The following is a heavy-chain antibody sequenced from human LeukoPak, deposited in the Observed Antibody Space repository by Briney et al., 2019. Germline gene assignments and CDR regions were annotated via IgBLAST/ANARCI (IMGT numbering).Heavy chain of an antibody. J-gene: IGHJ4*02. D-gene: IGHD3-10*01. Sequence: SETLSLTCAVSGYSISSGYYWGWIRQPPGKGLEWIGSIYHSGSTYYNPSLKSLVTISVDTSKKQFSLKLSSVTAADTAVYYCARHVWARAGVISYFDYWGQGTLVTVSS. CDR2: IYHSGST. V-gene: IGHV4-38-2*01. CDR3: ARHVWARAGVISYFDY. CDR1: GYSISSGYY.